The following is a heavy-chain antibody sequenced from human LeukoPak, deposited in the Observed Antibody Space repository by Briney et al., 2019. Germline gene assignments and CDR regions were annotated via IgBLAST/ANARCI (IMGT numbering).Heavy chain of an antibody. Sequence: ASETLSLTCTVSGYSISSGYYWGWIRQPPGKGLEWTGSIDHSGSTYYNPSLKSRITISVDTSKNQFSLKLSSVTAADTAVYYCAKTMVRGVTYFDYWGQGTLVTVSS. J-gene: IGHJ4*02. CDR1: GYSISSGYY. CDR2: IDHSGST. V-gene: IGHV4-38-2*02. D-gene: IGHD3-10*01. CDR3: AKTMVRGVTYFDY.